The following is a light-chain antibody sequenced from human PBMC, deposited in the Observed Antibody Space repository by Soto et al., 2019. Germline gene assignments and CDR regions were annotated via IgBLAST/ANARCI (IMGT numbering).Light chain of an antibody. CDR2: TAA. V-gene: IGKV1-5*03. CDR1: QSISSW. Sequence: DIQMLQSPSTLSASVGDRVTITCRASQSISSWLAWYQQKPGKAPKLLIHTAASLESGVPSRFSGSGSGTEFTLTISSLQSDDFATYYCQQYNSYPWTFGQGTKVEIK. CDR3: QQYNSYPWT. J-gene: IGKJ1*01.